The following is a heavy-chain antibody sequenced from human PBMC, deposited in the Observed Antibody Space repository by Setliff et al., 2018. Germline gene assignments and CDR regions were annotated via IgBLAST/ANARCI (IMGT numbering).Heavy chain of an antibody. V-gene: IGHV3-21*01. Sequence: PGGSLRLSCAASGFTFSTYSLIWVRQAPGTGLEWVSSISPSSSHIYYADSVKGRFTISRDNSKNTLYLQMDSLRVEDTAVYYCVRGEMFSTSPRADWGQGTQVTVSS. CDR1: GFTFSTYS. D-gene: IGHD2-2*01. CDR2: ISPSSSHI. CDR3: VRGEMFSTSPRAD. J-gene: IGHJ4*02.